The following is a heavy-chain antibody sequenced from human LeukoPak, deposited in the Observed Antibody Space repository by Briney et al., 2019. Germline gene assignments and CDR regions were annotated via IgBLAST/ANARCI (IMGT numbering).Heavy chain of an antibody. CDR3: AKGPNNIDYRGFDI. D-gene: IGHD4-23*01. CDR1: GFTFSTID. CDR2: LAYDGAA. V-gene: IGHV3-23*01. J-gene: IGHJ3*02. Sequence: GSLRLSCAASGFTFSTIDLSWVRQAPGKGLEWVSTLAYDGAAWYVDSVKGRFTISRDTSKNTLFLRMNSLRAEDTAVYYCAKGPNNIDYRGFDIWGQGTMVTVSS.